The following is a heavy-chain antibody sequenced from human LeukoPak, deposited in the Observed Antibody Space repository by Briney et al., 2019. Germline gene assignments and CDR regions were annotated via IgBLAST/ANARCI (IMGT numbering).Heavy chain of an antibody. CDR3: ARHPGYLYSRRYFDY. V-gene: IGHV4-34*01. CDR2: INHSGST. Sequence: PSETLSLTCAVYGGSFSGYYWSWIRQPPGKGLEWIGEINHSGSTNYNPSLKSRVTISVDTSKNQFSLKLSSVTAADTAVYYRARHPGYLYSRRYFDYWGQGTLVTVSS. D-gene: IGHD6-13*01. J-gene: IGHJ4*02. CDR1: GGSFSGYY.